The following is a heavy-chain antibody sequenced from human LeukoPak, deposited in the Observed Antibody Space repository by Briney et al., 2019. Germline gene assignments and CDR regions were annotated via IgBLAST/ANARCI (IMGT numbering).Heavy chain of an antibody. CDR3: ARHRYTSSSSYFDF. CDR1: GGSISGYY. J-gene: IGHJ4*02. V-gene: IGHV4-59*08. D-gene: IGHD6-6*01. Sequence: PSETLSLTCTVSGGSISGYYWTWIRQPPEKGLEWIGYIYSSGSTNYNPSLKSRVTISVDTSKNQFSLRLSSVTAADTAVYYCARHRYTSSSSYFDFWGQGTLVTVSS. CDR2: IYSSGST.